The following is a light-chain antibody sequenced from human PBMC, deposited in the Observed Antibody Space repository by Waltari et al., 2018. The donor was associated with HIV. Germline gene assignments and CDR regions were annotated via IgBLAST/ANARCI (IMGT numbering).Light chain of an antibody. CDR1: QTLFYSSDNKNY. J-gene: IGKJ4*01. CDR2: WAS. CDR3: QQYYSSPPT. Sequence: DIVMSQSPESLLVSPGERATINCKSSQTLFYSSDNKNYLAWYQQKPGQPPKLLIYWASTRESGVPARFSGSGSGTDFALTINSLQAEDVAVYYCQQYYSSPPTFGGGTKMEIK. V-gene: IGKV4-1*01.